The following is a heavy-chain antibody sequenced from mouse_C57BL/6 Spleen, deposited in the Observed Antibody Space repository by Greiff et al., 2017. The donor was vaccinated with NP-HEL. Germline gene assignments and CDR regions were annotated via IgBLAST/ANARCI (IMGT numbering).Heavy chain of an antibody. Sequence: QVQLQQPGAELVKPGASVKLSCKASGYTFTSYWMQWVKQRPGQGLEWIGEIDPSDSYTNYNQKFKGKATLTVDTSSSTAYMQLSSLTSEDSAVYYCARRSYYYGSSSYAMDDWGQGTSVTVSS. CDR3: ARRSYYYGSSSYAMDD. V-gene: IGHV1-50*01. D-gene: IGHD1-1*01. J-gene: IGHJ4*01. CDR1: GYTFTSYW. CDR2: IDPSDSYT.